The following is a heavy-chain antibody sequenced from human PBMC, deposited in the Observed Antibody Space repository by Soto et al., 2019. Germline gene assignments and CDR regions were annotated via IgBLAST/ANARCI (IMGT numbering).Heavy chain of an antibody. J-gene: IGHJ4*02. CDR3: AKDYQPFRELLVYYFDY. CDR1: GFTFSSYA. Sequence: AGGSLRLSCAASGFTFSSYAMSWVRQAPGKGLEWVSAIIGSGGSTYYADSVKGRFTISRYNCKHTLYRQMNSHRAEDTSVYYCAKDYQPFRELLVYYFDYWGQGTLVTVSS. CDR2: IIGSGGST. V-gene: IGHV3-23*01. D-gene: IGHD3-10*01.